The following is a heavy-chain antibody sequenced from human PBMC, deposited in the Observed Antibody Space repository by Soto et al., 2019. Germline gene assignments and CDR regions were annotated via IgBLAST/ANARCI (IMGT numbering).Heavy chain of an antibody. J-gene: IGHJ5*01. Sequence: QVQLVQSGAEVKKPGASVKVSCKASGYTFTSYGISWVRQAPGQGLEWMGWTSAYNGNTNYAQNLQGRVTMTTDTSTSTAYMELRSLRSDDTAVYYCARDARSSSGDEPQSWFDSWGHGTLVTFSA. CDR3: ARDARSSSGDEPQSWFDS. CDR1: GYTFTSYG. D-gene: IGHD6-13*01. CDR2: TSAYNGNT. V-gene: IGHV1-18*04.